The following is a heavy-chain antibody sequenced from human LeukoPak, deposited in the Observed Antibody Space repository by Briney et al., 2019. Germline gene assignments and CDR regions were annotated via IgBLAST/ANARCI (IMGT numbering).Heavy chain of an antibody. D-gene: IGHD1-26*01. CDR1: GFTFSSYG. V-gene: IGHV3-30*18. CDR2: ISYDGSNK. Sequence: GGSLRLSCAASGFTFSSYGMHWVRQAPGKGLEWVAVISYDGSNKYYADSVKGRFTITRDNSKNTLYLQMNSLRAEDTAVYYCAKECYPVGHVSGYFDLWGRGTLVTVSS. CDR3: AKECYPVGHVSGYFDL. J-gene: IGHJ2*01.